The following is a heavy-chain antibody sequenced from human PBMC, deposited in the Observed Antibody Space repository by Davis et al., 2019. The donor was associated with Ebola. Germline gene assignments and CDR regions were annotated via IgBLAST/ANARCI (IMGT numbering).Heavy chain of an antibody. CDR3: ARTISHFDY. CDR1: GFTFSSYS. D-gene: IGHD2-21*01. V-gene: IGHV3-21*04. Sequence: GESLKISCAASGFTFSSYSINWVRQAPGKGLEWVSSISSRSNYIYYADSVKGRFTISRDNAKNSLFLQMNSLRAEDTAVYYCARTISHFDYWGQGTLVTVSS. CDR2: ISSRSNYI. J-gene: IGHJ4*02.